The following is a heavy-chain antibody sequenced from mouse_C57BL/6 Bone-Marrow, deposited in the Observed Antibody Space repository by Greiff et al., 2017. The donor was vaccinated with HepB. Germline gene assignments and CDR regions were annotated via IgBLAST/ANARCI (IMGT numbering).Heavy chain of an antibody. D-gene: IGHD1-1*01. CDR1: GYTFTSYD. J-gene: IGHJ3*01. Sequence: VKLQESGPELVKPGASVKLSCKASGYTFTSYDINWVKQRPGQGLEWIGWIYPRDGSTKYNEKFKGKATLTVDTSSSTAYMELHSLTSEDSAVYFCAREYYGSSYAYWGQGTLVTVSA. CDR2: IYPRDGST. CDR3: AREYYGSSYAY. V-gene: IGHV1-85*01.